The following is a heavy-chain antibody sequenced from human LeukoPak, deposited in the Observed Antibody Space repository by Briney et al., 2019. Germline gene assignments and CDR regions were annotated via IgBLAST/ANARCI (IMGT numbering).Heavy chain of an antibody. V-gene: IGHV1-2*02. Sequence: ASVKVSCKASGYTFTDYNIHWVRQAPGKGLEWMGWINPNSGGANYAQKFQDRVTMTRETSISTAYMEVSGVSSDDSAVYYCTGDRLGESGWFDPWGQGTLVTVSS. CDR2: INPNSGGA. D-gene: IGHD3-16*01. CDR1: GYTFTDYN. J-gene: IGHJ5*02. CDR3: TGDRLGESGWFDP.